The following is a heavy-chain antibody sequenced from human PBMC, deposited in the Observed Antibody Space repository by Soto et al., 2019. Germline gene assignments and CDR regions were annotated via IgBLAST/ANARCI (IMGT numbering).Heavy chain of an antibody. CDR2: ISYEGSNK. CDR3: AKWAY. J-gene: IGHJ4*02. V-gene: IGHV3-30*18. Sequence: QVQLVESGGGVVQPGRSLRLSCAASGFTFSSYGMHWVRQAPGKGLEWVAVISYEGSNKYYADSVKGRFTISRDNFQNTMYLQMSRLRAEDMAVYYWAKWAYWGQGTLVTVSS. CDR1: GFTFSSYG.